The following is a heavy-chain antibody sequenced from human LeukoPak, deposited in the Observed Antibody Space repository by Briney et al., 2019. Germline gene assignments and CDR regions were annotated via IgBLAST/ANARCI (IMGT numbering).Heavy chain of an antibody. D-gene: IGHD2-15*01. Sequence: SETLSLTCTVSGGSISSYYWSWIRQPPGKGLEWIGYIYYSGSTNYNPSLKSRVTISVDTSKNQFSLKLSSVTAADTAVYYCARDAWGSGGSSYYYYYGMDVWGQGTTVTASS. CDR1: GGSISSYY. J-gene: IGHJ6*02. V-gene: IGHV4-59*01. CDR2: IYYSGST. CDR3: ARDAWGSGGSSYYYYYGMDV.